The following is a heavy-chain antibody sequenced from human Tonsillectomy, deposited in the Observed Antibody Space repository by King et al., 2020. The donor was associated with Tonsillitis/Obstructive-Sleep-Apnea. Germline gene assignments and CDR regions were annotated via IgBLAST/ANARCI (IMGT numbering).Heavy chain of an antibody. Sequence: VQLVESGGGLMQPGGSLRLSCAASGFTVSSNYMSWVRQASGKGLEWVSVIYSGGNTYYPASGKDRFTISRDNSKNTEYLLMNSLRAEDTAVYYCAGAPYGDYVWTTWSQGTLVTASS. J-gene: IGHJ4*02. CDR1: GFTVSSNY. D-gene: IGHD4-17*01. CDR3: AGAPYGDYVWTT. CDR2: IYSGGNT. V-gene: IGHV3-53*01.